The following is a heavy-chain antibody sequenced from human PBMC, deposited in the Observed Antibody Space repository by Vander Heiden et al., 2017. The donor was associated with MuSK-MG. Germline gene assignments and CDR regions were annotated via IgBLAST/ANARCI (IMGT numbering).Heavy chain of an antibody. V-gene: IGHV3-23*01. J-gene: IGHJ4*02. CDR2: ISTSGGSA. CDR3: AKGGGTYLPVL. CDR1: GFSFSSYA. Sequence: EVQLLESGGGLVQPGGSLSLSCAASGFSFSSYAMNWVRQAPGKGLDWVSAISTSGGSAYYADSVKGRFTISRDNSKNTLFLQMSSLRPEDTAVYYCAKGGGTYLPVLWGQGTLVTVSS.